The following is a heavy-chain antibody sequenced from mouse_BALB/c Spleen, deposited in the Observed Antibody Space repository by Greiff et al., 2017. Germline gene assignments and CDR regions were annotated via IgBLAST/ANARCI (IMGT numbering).Heavy chain of an antibody. V-gene: IGHV1S41*01. D-gene: IGHD2-10*01. CDR2: IAPGSGST. CDR1: GYTFTSYW. CDR3: ASPAYYGNYGGPMDY. Sequence: DLVKPGASVKLSCKASGYTFTSYWINWIKQRPGQGLEWIGRIAPGSGSTYYNEMFKGKATLTVDTSSSTAYIQLSSLSSEDSAVYFCASPAYYGNYGGPMDYWGQGTSVTVSS. J-gene: IGHJ4*01.